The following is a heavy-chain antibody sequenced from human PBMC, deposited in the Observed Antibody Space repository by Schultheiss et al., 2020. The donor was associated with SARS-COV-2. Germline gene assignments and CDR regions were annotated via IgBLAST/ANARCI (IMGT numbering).Heavy chain of an antibody. CDR2: ISGSGGST. Sequence: GESLKISCAASGFTFSSYAMSWVRQAPGKGLEWVSAISGSGGSTYYADSVKGRFTISRDNSKNTLYLQMNSLRAEDTAVYYCAKDPEDATIPGIHDAFDIWGQGTMVTVSS. CDR3: AKDPEDATIPGIHDAFDI. J-gene: IGHJ3*02. D-gene: IGHD3-10*01. V-gene: IGHV3-23*01. CDR1: GFTFSSYA.